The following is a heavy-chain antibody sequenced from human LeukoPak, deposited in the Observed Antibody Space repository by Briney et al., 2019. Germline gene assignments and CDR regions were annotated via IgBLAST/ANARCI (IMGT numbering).Heavy chain of an antibody. V-gene: IGHV1-18*01. CDR2: MSTYNSNR. D-gene: IGHD3-22*01. Sequence: GASVKVSCKASGYTFTSYGISWVRQAPGQGLKWMGWMSTYNSNRNYTQRFQGRFTMTTEQSTSTPYMELRSLGTAETAVFSCARNHHRRLYDSQARDTFDIWGQMTMVTFSS. CDR1: GYTFTSYG. CDR3: ARNHHRRLYDSQARDTFDI. J-gene: IGHJ3*02.